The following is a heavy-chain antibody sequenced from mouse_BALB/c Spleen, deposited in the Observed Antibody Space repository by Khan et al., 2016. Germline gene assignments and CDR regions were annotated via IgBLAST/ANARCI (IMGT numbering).Heavy chain of an antibody. V-gene: IGHV3-2*02. CDR2: INYSGST. D-gene: IGHD1-1*01. J-gene: IGHJ2*01. Sequence: EVQLVESGPGLVKPSQSLSLTCTVTGYSITSGYAWNWIRQFPGNKLEWMGYINYSGSTTYTPSLKSQISITRDTSKNQFYLQLKSVTTEDTATYYCARDYYGSIFFDYWGQGTTLTVPS. CDR3: ARDYYGSIFFDY. CDR1: GYSITSGYA.